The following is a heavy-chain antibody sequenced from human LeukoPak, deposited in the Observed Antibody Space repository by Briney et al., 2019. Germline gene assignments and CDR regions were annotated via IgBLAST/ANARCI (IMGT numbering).Heavy chain of an antibody. D-gene: IGHD2-2*01. CDR1: GYSISSGYY. CDR3: ARSGVVPAAIYY. J-gene: IGHJ4*02. V-gene: IGHV4-38-2*02. CDR2: IYHSGST. Sequence: SETLSLTCTVSGYSISSGYYWGWIRQPPGRGLEWIGSIYHSGSTYYNPSLKSRVTISVDTSKNQFSLKLSSVTAADTAVYYCARSGVVPAAIYYWGQGTLVTVSP.